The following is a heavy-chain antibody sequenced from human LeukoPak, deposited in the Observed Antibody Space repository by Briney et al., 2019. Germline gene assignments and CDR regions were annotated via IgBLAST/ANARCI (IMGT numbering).Heavy chain of an antibody. CDR3: ARRQTAGTRVFDY. CDR2: ISTSGSTI. Sequence: GGSLRLSCAASGFTFSSYEMNWVRQAPAKGLEWVSYISTSGSTIYYADSVKGRFTISRDNAKNSLHLQMNSLRAEDTAVYYCARRQTAGTRVFDYWGQGTLVTVSS. CDR1: GFTFSSYE. J-gene: IGHJ4*02. V-gene: IGHV3-48*03.